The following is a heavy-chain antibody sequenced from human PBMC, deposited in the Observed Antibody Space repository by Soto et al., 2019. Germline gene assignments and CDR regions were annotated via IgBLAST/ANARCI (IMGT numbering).Heavy chain of an antibody. D-gene: IGHD5-18*01. Sequence: GESLKISCAASGFTFSSYAMSWVRQAPGKGLEWVSAISGSGGSTYYADSVKGRFTISRDNSKNTLYLQMNSLRAEDTAVYYCAKGGYSYGDAFDIWGQGTMVTVSS. CDR3: AKGGYSYGDAFDI. V-gene: IGHV3-23*01. J-gene: IGHJ3*02. CDR2: ISGSGGST. CDR1: GFTFSSYA.